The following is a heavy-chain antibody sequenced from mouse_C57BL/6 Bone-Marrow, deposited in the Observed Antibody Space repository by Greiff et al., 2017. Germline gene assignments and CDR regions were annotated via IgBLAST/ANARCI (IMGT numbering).Heavy chain of an antibody. Sequence: EVKLMESGGDLVKPGGSLKLSCAASGFTFSSYGMSWVRQTPDKRLEWVANISSGGSYTYYPDSVKGRFTISRDNAKNTLYLQVSSLKSEDTAMYYCARHCYYGSGLFAYWGQGTLVTVSA. J-gene: IGHJ3*01. D-gene: IGHD1-1*01. CDR1: GFTFSSYG. V-gene: IGHV5-6*01. CDR2: ISSGGSYT. CDR3: ARHCYYGSGLFAY.